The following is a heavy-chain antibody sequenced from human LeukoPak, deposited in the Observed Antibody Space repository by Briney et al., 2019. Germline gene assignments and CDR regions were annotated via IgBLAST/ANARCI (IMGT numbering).Heavy chain of an antibody. D-gene: IGHD3-10*01. V-gene: IGHV3-49*04. CDR2: IRSKTYGGTT. J-gene: IGHJ6*02. Sequence: PGGSLRLSCAASGFTFSSYWMSWVRQAPGKGLEWVGFIRSKTYGGTTEYAASVKGRFTISRDDSKSIAYLQMNSLKTEDTAVYYCTRVYESITLVRGVRAPMDVWGQGTTVTVSS. CDR1: GFTFSSYW. CDR3: TRVYESITLVRGVRAPMDV.